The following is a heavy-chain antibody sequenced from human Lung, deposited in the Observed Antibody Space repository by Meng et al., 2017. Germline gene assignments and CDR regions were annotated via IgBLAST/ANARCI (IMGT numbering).Heavy chain of an antibody. CDR3: ARGPTTMAHDFDY. V-gene: IGHV4-34*01. CDR2: INHSGST. J-gene: IGHJ4*02. D-gene: IGHD4-11*01. Sequence: QVQSPQWGAGLLKPSETLSLTGVVSGGSFSDYYWSWIRQPPGKGLEWIGEINHSGSTNYNPSLESRATISVDTSQNNLSLKLSSVTAADSAVYYCARGPTTMAHDFDYWGQGTLVTVSS. CDR1: GGSFSDYY.